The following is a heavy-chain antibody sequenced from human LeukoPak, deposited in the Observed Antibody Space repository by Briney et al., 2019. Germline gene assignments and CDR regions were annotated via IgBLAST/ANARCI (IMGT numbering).Heavy chain of an antibody. CDR3: AREPRYSSGYRNYFDY. J-gene: IGHJ4*02. D-gene: IGHD3-22*01. Sequence: AASVKVSCKASGGTFSNYAISWVRQAPGQGLEWMGGIIPIFGTANYAQKFQGRVTITADESTSTAYMELSSLRSEDTAVYYCAREPRYSSGYRNYFDYWGQGTLVTVSS. CDR1: GGTFSNYA. CDR2: IIPIFGTA. V-gene: IGHV1-69*13.